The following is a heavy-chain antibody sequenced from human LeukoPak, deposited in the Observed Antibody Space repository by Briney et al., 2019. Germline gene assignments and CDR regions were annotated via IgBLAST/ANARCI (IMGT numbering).Heavy chain of an antibody. D-gene: IGHD6-6*01. Sequence: PGGSLRLSCAASGFTFSSYGMHWVRQAPGKGLEWVAFIRYDGRNKYYADSVKGRFTISRDNSKNTLYLQMNSLRAEDTAVYYCAKLYEQLAYYYYYYMDVWGKGTTVTVSS. J-gene: IGHJ6*03. CDR2: IRYDGRNK. CDR3: AKLYEQLAYYYYYYMDV. CDR1: GFTFSSYG. V-gene: IGHV3-30*02.